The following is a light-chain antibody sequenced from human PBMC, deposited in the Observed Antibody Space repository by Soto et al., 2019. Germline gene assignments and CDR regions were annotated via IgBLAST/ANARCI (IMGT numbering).Light chain of an antibody. CDR2: GAS. V-gene: IGKV3-20*01. CDR1: QSVSSSY. Sequence: EIVLTQSPGTLSLSPGERATLSCRASQSVSSSYFAWYQQKPGQAPRLLIYGASSRATGSPDRFSGSGSGTDFTLTISRLEPEDVAVYYCQQYGSSPPYTFGQGTKVEIK. CDR3: QQYGSSPPYT. J-gene: IGKJ1*01.